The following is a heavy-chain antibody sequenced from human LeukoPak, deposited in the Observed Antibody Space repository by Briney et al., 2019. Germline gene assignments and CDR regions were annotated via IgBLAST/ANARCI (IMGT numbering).Heavy chain of an antibody. Sequence: GGSLRLSCAASGFTFSNAWMKWVRQAPGKGLEWVGRIKSKTDGGTTDYAAPVKGRFTISRDDSKNTLYLQMNSLKTEDTAVYYCTTDSRAQRVMVRGVTVDYWGQGTLVTVSS. D-gene: IGHD3-10*01. CDR3: TTDSRAQRVMVRGVTVDY. V-gene: IGHV3-15*07. CDR2: IKSKTDGGTT. CDR1: GFTFSNAW. J-gene: IGHJ4*02.